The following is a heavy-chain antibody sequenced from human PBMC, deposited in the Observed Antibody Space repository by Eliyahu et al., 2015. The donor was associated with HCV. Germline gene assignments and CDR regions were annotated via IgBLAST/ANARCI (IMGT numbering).Heavy chain of an antibody. CDR1: GFTFSNAW. D-gene: IGHD2/OR15-2a*01. CDR2: IKSKTDGGTT. J-gene: IGHJ4*02. V-gene: IGHV3-15*01. CDR3: TTDFFFGGYYFDY. Sequence: EVQLVESGGGLVKPGGSLRLSCAASGFTFSNAWMSWVRQAPGKGLGWVGRIKSKTDGGTTDYAAPVKGRFTISRDDSKNTLYLQMNSLKTEDTAVYYCTTDFFFGGYYFDYWGQGTLVTVSS.